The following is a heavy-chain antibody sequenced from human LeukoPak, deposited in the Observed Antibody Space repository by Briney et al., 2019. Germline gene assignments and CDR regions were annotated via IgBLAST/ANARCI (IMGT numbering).Heavy chain of an antibody. Sequence: SVKVSCKASGGTFSSYAISWVRQAPGQGLEWTGGIIPIFGTANYAQKFQGRVTITADESTSTAYMELSSLRSEDTAVYYCARGSIAARPFDYWGQGTLVTVSS. J-gene: IGHJ4*02. CDR1: GGTFSSYA. CDR3: ARGSIAARPFDY. D-gene: IGHD6-6*01. V-gene: IGHV1-69*01. CDR2: IIPIFGTA.